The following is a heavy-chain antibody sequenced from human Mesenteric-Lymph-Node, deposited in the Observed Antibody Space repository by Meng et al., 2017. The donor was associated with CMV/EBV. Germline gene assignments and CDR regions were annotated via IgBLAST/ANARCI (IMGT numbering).Heavy chain of an antibody. D-gene: IGHD4-23*01. CDR2: INPNSGGT. CDR3: ARVVGGNQIYYYYGMDV. J-gene: IGHJ6*02. CDR1: GYTFIGYH. V-gene: IGHV1-2*02. Sequence: ASVKVSCKTSGYTFIGYHMHWVRQAPGQGLEWMGWINPNSGGTNYAQKFQGRVTMTRDTSISTAYMELSRLRSDDTAVYYCARVVGGNQIYYYYGMDVWGQGTTVTVSS.